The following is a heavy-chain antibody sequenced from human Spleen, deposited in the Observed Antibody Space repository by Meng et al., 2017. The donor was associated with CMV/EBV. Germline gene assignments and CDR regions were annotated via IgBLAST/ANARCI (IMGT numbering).Heavy chain of an antibody. J-gene: IGHJ6*02. CDR1: GFTFSTYA. CDR2: VNWNGGRT. CDR3: ARAVSPSYYYGMDV. D-gene: IGHD3-22*01. Sequence: GESLKISCAASGFTFSTYAMSWVRQAPGKGLEWVSGVNWNGGRTGYADFVKGRFTISRDNAKNSVALQMNSLRAEDTAVYYCARAVSPSYYYGMDVWGQGTTVTVSS. V-gene: IGHV3-20*04.